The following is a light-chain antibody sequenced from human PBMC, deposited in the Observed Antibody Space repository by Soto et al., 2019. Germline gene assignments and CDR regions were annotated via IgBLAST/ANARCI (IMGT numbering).Light chain of an antibody. CDR1: QSVSSN. V-gene: IGKV3-15*01. J-gene: IGKJ1*01. CDR2: GAS. Sequence: EIVMTQSPATLSVSPGERATLSCRASQSVSSNLAWYQQKPGQAPRLLIYGASTRATGIPARFSGSGSGTDFTLTISSRQSEDYAVYYCQHYSHWSPWTFGQGTKVEIK. CDR3: QHYSHWSPWT.